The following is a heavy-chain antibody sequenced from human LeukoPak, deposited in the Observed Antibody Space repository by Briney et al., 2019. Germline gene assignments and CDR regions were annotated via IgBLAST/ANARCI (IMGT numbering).Heavy chain of an antibody. CDR1: GYTFTSYG. D-gene: IGHD5-12*01. CDR3: AREVFWRRLRSHHFDY. V-gene: IGHV1-18*01. J-gene: IGHJ4*02. Sequence: ASVTVSCTASGYTFTSYGISWVRQAPGQGLEWMGWISAYNGNTNYAQKLQGRVTMTTDTSTSTAYMELRSLRSEDTAVYYCAREVFWRRLRSHHFDYWGQGTLVTVSS. CDR2: ISAYNGNT.